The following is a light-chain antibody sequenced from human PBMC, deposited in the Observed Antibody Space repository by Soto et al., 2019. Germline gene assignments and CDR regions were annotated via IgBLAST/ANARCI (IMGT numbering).Light chain of an antibody. CDR3: HQRQSWPRT. CDR1: QYINTR. CDR2: QTS. V-gene: IGKV3-11*01. Sequence: EIVLTQSPSTLSAFPGDRVTLSCRDGQYINTRLAWYQHRPGQAPRLLIYQTSLRAAGIPARFRASGSGTDVTLTISDVQPEDFALYYCHQRQSWPRTFGQGTKVDIK. J-gene: IGKJ1*01.